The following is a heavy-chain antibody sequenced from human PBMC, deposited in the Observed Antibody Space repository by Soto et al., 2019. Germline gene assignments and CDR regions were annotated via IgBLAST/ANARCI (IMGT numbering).Heavy chain of an antibody. CDR2: IYSGGST. CDR3: ARDQGAARLDV. V-gene: IGHV3-53*02. D-gene: IGHD6-6*01. CDR1: GFTVSSNY. J-gene: IGHJ6*02. Sequence: EVQLVETGGGLIQPGGSLRLSCAASGFTVSSNYMSWVHQAPGKGLEWVSVIYSGGSTYYADSVKGRFTISRDNSKNTLYLQMNSLRAEDTAVYYCARDQGAARLDVWGQGTTVTVSS.